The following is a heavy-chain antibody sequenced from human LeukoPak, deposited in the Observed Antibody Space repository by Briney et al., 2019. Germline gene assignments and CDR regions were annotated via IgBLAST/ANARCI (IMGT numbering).Heavy chain of an antibody. CDR2: IIPIFGTA. V-gene: IGHV1-69*05. Sequence: SSVKVSCKASGGTFSSYAISWVRQAPGQGLEWMGRIIPIFGTANYAQKFQGRVTITTDESTSTAYMELSSLRSEDTAVYYCARVRWLASPYYYYYMDVWGKGTTVTVSS. D-gene: IGHD6-19*01. J-gene: IGHJ6*03. CDR3: ARVRWLASPYYYYYMDV. CDR1: GGTFSSYA.